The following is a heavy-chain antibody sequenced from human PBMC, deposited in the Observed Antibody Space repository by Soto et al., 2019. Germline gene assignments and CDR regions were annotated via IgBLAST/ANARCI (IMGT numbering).Heavy chain of an antibody. CDR2: INYSGST. J-gene: IGHJ3*02. Sequence: SETLSLTCAVYGGSFSGYYWSWIRQPPGKGLEWIGEINYSGSTNYNPSLKSRVTISVDTSKNQFSLKLTSVTAADTAVYYCARAAGDGAFDIWGQGTMVTVSS. V-gene: IGHV4-34*01. CDR3: ARAAGDGAFDI. CDR1: GGSFSGYY. D-gene: IGHD7-27*01.